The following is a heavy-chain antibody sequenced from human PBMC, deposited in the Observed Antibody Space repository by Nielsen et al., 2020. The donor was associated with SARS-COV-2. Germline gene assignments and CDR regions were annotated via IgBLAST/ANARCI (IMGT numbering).Heavy chain of an antibody. D-gene: IGHD3-22*01. Sequence: SETLSLTCTVSGGSISSYYWSWIRQPPGKGLEWIGYISYPGSPNYNPSLKSRVTISVDTSKNKFSLKLNSVTAADTAVYYCARRGGATSGYWTSQTYHFDYWGQGTLVTVSS. CDR2: ISYPGSP. CDR1: GGSISSYY. V-gene: IGHV4-59*08. CDR3: ARRGGATSGYWTSQTYHFDY. J-gene: IGHJ4*02.